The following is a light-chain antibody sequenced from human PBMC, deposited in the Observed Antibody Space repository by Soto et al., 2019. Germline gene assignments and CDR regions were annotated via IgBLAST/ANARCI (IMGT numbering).Light chain of an antibody. V-gene: IGKV1-39*01. CDR2: TAS. J-gene: IGKJ4*01. Sequence: DIPMTQSPSSLYASVGDRVTITCRASQNIKKYLNWHQQQPGKAPKLLIYTASSLQVGFPSRFSGSGSGTDFTLIISSLQPADSATYYCQQSFSAPLTFGGGTKVDIK. CDR3: QQSFSAPLT. CDR1: QNIKKY.